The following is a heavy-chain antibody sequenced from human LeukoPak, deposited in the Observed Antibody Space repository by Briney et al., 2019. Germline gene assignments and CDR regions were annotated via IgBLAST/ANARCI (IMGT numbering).Heavy chain of an antibody. CDR3: ARDGVQAYWYFDL. J-gene: IGHJ2*01. CDR1: GGSISSGDYY. V-gene: IGHV4-30-4*01. CDR2: IYNSGRT. Sequence: SETLSLTCTVSGGSISSGDYYWSWIRQPPGKGLEWIGSIYNSGRTYYNPSLKRRVTISGDTSKNQLSLKLNSVTAADTAVYYCARDGVQAYWYFDLWGRGTLVTVSS. D-gene: IGHD3-10*01.